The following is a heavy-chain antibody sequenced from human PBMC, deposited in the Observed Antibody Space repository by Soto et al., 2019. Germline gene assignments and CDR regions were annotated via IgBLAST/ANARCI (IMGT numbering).Heavy chain of an antibody. CDR3: ARDCSSTSCSPAVVGGMDV. CDR2: ISSSSSYT. V-gene: IGHV3-11*06. Sequence: QVQLVESGGGLVKPGGSLRLSCAASGFTFSDYYMSWIRQAPGKGLEWVSYISSSSSYTNYADSVKGRFTISRDNAKNSLYLQMNSLRAEDTAVYYCARDCSSTSCSPAVVGGMDVWGQGTTVTVSS. D-gene: IGHD2-2*01. CDR1: GFTFSDYY. J-gene: IGHJ6*02.